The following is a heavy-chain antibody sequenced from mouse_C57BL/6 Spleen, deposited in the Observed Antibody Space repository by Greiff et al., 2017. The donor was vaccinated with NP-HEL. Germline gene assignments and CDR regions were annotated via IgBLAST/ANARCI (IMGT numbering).Heavy chain of an antibody. V-gene: IGHV1-54*01. CDR1: GYAFTNYL. CDR2: INPGSGGT. D-gene: IGHD2-1*01. Sequence: QVQLKESGAELVRPGTSVKVSCKASGYAFTNYLIEWVKQRPGQGLEWIGVINPGSGGTNYNEKFKGKATLTADKSSSTAYMQLSSLTSEDSAVYVCARMRGNFAYWGQGTLVTVSA. J-gene: IGHJ3*01. CDR3: ARMRGNFAY.